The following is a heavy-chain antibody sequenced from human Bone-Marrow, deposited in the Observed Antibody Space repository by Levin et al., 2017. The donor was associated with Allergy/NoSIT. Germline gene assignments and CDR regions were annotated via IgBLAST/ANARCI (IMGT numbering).Heavy chain of an antibody. V-gene: IGHV4-4*02. D-gene: IGHD4-17*01. CDR2: IYYSGTT. CDR3: ARGFGDSSFGLNY. Sequence: SETLSLTCAVFGGSVSSTNWWTWVRQPPGTGLEWIGEIYYSGTTNYNPSLKSRATFSLDKSKNQFSLTLSSVTAADTAIYYCARGFGDSSFGLNYWGQGTLVTVSS. J-gene: IGHJ4*02. CDR1: GGSVSSTNW.